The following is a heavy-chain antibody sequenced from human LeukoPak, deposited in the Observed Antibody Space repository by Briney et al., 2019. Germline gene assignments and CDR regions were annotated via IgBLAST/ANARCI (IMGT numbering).Heavy chain of an antibody. CDR2: AFVGGDT. J-gene: IGHJ4*02. Sequence: PGGSLRLSCASSGLDVSSTYMSWVRQAPGKGLEWVSTAFVGGDTYYVASVKGRFTLSKDSSRNTMFLQMHGLRPEDTAVYYCARDQLDHWGQGTLVAVSP. V-gene: IGHV3-53*01. CDR3: ARDQLDH. CDR1: GLDVSSTY. D-gene: IGHD5-24*01.